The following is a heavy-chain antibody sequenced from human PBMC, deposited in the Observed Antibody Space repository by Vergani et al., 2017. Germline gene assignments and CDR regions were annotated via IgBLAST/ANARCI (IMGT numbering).Heavy chain of an antibody. CDR1: GFTFSSYG. J-gene: IGHJ1*01. D-gene: IGHD6-13*01. CDR3: ARDFMSSWYSPRPNLGGYFQH. Sequence: QVQLVESGGGVVQPGRSLRLSCAASGFTFSSYGMHWVRQAPGKGLEWVAVIWYDGSNKYYADPVKGRFTISRDNSKNTLYLQMNSLRAEDTAVYYCARDFMSSWYSPRPNLGGYFQHWGQGTLVTVSS. CDR2: IWYDGSNK. V-gene: IGHV3-33*01.